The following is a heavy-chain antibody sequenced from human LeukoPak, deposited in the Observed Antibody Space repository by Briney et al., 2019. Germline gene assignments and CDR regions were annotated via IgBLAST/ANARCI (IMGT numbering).Heavy chain of an antibody. CDR3: ARVQCTGGSCCSALAAVDGMDV. CDR1: GYTFTRYY. V-gene: IGHV1-46*01. Sequence: ASVKVSCNASGYTFTRYYIHWVRQAPGQGLEWMGIINPSGGSTSSAQKFQGRVTMTRDTSTSTVYMELSSLRSEDTAMYYCARVQCTGGSCCSALAAVDGMDVWGQGTTVTVSS. D-gene: IGHD2-15*01. J-gene: IGHJ6*02. CDR2: INPSGGST.